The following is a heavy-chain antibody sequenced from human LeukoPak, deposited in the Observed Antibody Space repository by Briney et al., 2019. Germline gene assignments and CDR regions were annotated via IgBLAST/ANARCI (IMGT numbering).Heavy chain of an antibody. CDR3: ARETRAGGGAFDI. CDR1: GFTFRTYA. J-gene: IGHJ3*02. V-gene: IGHV3-66*01. D-gene: IGHD3-16*01. CDR2: IYSSGST. Sequence: GGSLRLSCAASGFTFRTYAMSWVRQAPGKGLEWVSVIYSSGSTYYADSVKGRFTISRDNSKNTLYLQMNSLRPEDTAVYYCARETRAGGGAFDIWGQGTTVTVSS.